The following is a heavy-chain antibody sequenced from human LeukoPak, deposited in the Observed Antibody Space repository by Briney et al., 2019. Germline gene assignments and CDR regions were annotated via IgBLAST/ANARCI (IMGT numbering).Heavy chain of an antibody. D-gene: IGHD5-18*01. Sequence: ASVKLSCKAAGSTFTSYYIHLFRQAPGQGLEWMGIINPSGGSTSYAQKFQGRVAMTSDTSTSTVYMELSSMRSEDTAVSYCARAKDRGYSYAPRAYGMAVWGQGTTVTVSS. V-gene: IGHV1-46*01. CDR3: ARAKDRGYSYAPRAYGMAV. J-gene: IGHJ6*02. CDR1: GSTFTSYY. CDR2: INPSGGST.